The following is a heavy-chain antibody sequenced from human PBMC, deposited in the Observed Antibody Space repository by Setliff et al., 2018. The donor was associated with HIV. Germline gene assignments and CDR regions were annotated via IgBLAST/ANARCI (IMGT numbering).Heavy chain of an antibody. J-gene: IGHJ4*02. CDR3: ARTLGYCSGGSCYLDY. D-gene: IGHD2-15*01. CDR1: GGTFSSYG. CDR2: IIPMFGTA. Sequence: ASVKVSCKASGGTFSSYGINWVRQAPGQGLEWMGGIIPMFGTANYAQKFQGRVTITADESTSTVYMELTRLRSEDTAVYYCARTLGYCSGGSCYLDYWGQGTLVTVS. V-gene: IGHV1-69*13.